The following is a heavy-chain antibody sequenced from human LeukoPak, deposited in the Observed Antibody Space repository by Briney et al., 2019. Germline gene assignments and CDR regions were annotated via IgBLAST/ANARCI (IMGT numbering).Heavy chain of an antibody. CDR2: ISYDGSNK. J-gene: IGHJ4*02. CDR3: AKDARGVRLLWFGHHLDY. V-gene: IGHV3-30*18. Sequence: GGSLRLSCAASGFTFSSYGMHWVRQAPGKGLEWVAVISYDGSNKYYADSVKGRFTISRDNSKNTLYLQMNSLRAEDTAVYYCAKDARGVRLLWFGHHLDYWGQGTLVTVSS. CDR1: GFTFSSYG. D-gene: IGHD3-10*01.